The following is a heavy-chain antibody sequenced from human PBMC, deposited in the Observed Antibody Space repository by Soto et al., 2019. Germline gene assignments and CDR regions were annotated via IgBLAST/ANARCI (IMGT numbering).Heavy chain of an antibody. J-gene: IGHJ4*02. CDR2: ISYDGCNK. D-gene: IGHD5-12*01. V-gene: IGHV3-30*18. CDR3: AKGGDGYNRDYFDY. Sequence: QVQLVESGGGVVQPGRSLRLSCAASGFTFSSYGMHWVRQAPGKGLEWVAVISYDGCNKYYADSVKGRFTISRDNSKNTLYLQMNSLRAEDTAVYYCAKGGDGYNRDYFDYWGQGTLVTVSS. CDR1: GFTFSSYG.